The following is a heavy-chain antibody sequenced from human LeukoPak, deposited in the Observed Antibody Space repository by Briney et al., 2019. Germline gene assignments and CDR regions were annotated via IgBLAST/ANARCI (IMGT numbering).Heavy chain of an antibody. V-gene: IGHV3-7*01. CDR1: GFTFSIYW. D-gene: IGHD3-16*02. CDR2: IKQDGNEK. J-gene: IGHJ4*02. CDR3: ARDPVHYDYVWGSYRYTDGYFDY. Sequence: QPGGSLRLSCAASGFTFSIYWMSWVRQAQGKGLGWVANIKQDGNEKYYWDSVKGRFTISRDNATNPSYLQMNRLRAEDTAVYYCARDPVHYDYVWGSYRYTDGYFDYWGQGTLVTVSS.